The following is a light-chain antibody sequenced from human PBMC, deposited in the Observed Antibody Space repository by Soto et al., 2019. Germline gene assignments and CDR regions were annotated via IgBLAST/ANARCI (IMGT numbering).Light chain of an antibody. CDR3: SSYTSSSTYV. CDR2: EVS. V-gene: IGLV2-14*01. J-gene: IGLJ1*01. Sequence: SVLTQPASVSWSPGQSITISCTGTSSDVGGYNYVSWYQQHPGKAPKLMIYEVSNRPSGVSNRFSGSKPGNTASLTISGLQAEDEADYYCSSYTSSSTYVFGTGTKGTVL. CDR1: SSDVGGYNY.